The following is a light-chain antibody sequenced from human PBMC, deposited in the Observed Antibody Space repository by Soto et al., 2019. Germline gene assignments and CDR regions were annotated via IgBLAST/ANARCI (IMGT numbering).Light chain of an antibody. Sequence: EIVLTQSPGTLSLSPGERATLSCRASQSVRSNYLAWYQQKRGQAPRLLISDTSTRATGIPDRFIGSGSGTDFTLTISRLEPDDFGIYYCQQYGTSPLTFGGGTTMEIK. V-gene: IGKV3-20*01. CDR3: QQYGTSPLT. J-gene: IGKJ4*01. CDR1: QSVRSNY. CDR2: DTS.